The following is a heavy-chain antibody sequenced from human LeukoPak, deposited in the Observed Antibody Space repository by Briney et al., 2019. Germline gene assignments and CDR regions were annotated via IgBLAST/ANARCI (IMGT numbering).Heavy chain of an antibody. J-gene: IGHJ4*02. CDR2: IFPSGGEI. Sequence: GGSLRLSCAASGFTFSTFAMIWVRQPPGKGLEWVSSIFPSGGEIHYADSVRGRFTISRDNAKNSLYLQMNSLRAEDTAVYYCARETDSTLFDYWGQGTLVTVSS. V-gene: IGHV3-21*01. CDR1: GFTFSTFA. CDR3: ARETDSTLFDY. D-gene: IGHD2-2*01.